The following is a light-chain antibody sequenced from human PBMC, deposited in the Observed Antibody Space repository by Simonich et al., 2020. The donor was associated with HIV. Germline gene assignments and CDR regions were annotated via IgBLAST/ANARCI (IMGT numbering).Light chain of an antibody. CDR1: QSVSSSY. CDR2: DPS. Sequence: EIVLTQSPGTLSLSPGERATLSCRASQSVSSSYLAWYQQKPGLAPRLLIYDPSSRATGIPDXXXGSXXGTGFTXXXXRREPEDFAVYYCQHFGRSPWTFGQGTKVEIK. V-gene: IGKV3D-20*01. CDR3: QHFGRSPWT. J-gene: IGKJ1*01.